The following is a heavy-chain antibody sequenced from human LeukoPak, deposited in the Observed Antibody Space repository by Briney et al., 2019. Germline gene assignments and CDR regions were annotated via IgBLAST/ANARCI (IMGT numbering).Heavy chain of an antibody. D-gene: IGHD2-21*02. CDR2: INPSGGST. V-gene: IGHV1-46*01. CDR1: GYTFTSYY. Sequence: ASVKVSCKASGYTFTSYYMHCVRQAPGQGLEWMGIINPSGGSTSYAQKFQGRVTMTRDTSTSTVYMELSSLRSEDTAVYYCARDVRAYCGGDCHFDYWGQGTLVTVSS. CDR3: ARDVRAYCGGDCHFDY. J-gene: IGHJ4*02.